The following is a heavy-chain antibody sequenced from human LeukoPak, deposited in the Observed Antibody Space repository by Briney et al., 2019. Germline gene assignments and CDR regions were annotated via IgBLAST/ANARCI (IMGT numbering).Heavy chain of an antibody. CDR1: GFTFSSYW. J-gene: IGHJ4*02. Sequence: PGGSLRLSCAASGFTFSSYWMSWVRQAPGKGLEWVANIKQDGSEEYYVDSVKGRFTISRDNAKNSLYLQMNSLRAEDTAVYYCARQGYGSGSYYIRYWGQGTLVTVSS. D-gene: IGHD3-10*01. CDR3: ARQGYGSGSYYIRY. V-gene: IGHV3-7*01. CDR2: IKQDGSEE.